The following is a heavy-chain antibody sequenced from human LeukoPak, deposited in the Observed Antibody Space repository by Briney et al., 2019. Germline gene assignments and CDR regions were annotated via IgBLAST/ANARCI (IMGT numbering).Heavy chain of an antibody. CDR3: ARDALYPTVTTNGGLGY. Sequence: PGRSLRLSCAASGFTFSSYGMRWVRQAPGKGLEWVAVIWYDGSNKYYADSVKGRFTISRDNSKNTLYLQMNSLRAEDTAVYYCARDALYPTVTTNGGLGYWGQGTLVTVSS. J-gene: IGHJ4*02. V-gene: IGHV3-33*01. CDR1: GFTFSSYG. CDR2: IWYDGSNK. D-gene: IGHD4-17*01.